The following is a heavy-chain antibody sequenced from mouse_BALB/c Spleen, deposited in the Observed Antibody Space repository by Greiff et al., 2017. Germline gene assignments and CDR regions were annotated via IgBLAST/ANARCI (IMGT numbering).Heavy chain of an antibody. CDR2: ISNLAYSI. CDR1: GFTFSDYG. CDR3: ARGERSWFAY. Sequence: EVKLQESGGGLVQPGGSRKLSCAASGFTFSDYGMAWVRQAPGKGPEWVAFISNLAYSIYYADTVTGRFTISRENAKNTLYLEMSSLRSEDTAMYYCARGERSWFAYWGQGTLVTVSA. V-gene: IGHV5-15*02. J-gene: IGHJ3*01.